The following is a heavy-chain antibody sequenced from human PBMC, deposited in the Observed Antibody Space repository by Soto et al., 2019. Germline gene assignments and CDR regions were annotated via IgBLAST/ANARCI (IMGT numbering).Heavy chain of an antibody. Sequence: EVQLVESGGGLVQPGGSLKLSCAVSGFTFSGSAMHWVRQASGKGLEWVGRIRSKSNSYATAYAASVKGRFTISRDDSKNTAYLQTNSLKTEDPAVYYCTRGYGDYVRDYWGQGTLVTVSS. D-gene: IGHD4-17*01. CDR1: GFTFSGSA. V-gene: IGHV3-73*01. CDR2: IRSKSNSYAT. J-gene: IGHJ4*02. CDR3: TRGYGDYVRDY.